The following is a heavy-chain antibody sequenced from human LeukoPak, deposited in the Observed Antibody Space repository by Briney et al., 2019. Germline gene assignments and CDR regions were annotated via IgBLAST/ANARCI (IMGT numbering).Heavy chain of an antibody. CDR2: ISSSSTYI. CDR3: ARGAKSRAAVAVDYYYYGMDV. V-gene: IGHV3-21*01. CDR1: GFTFSRCS. Sequence: GGSLRLSCAASGFTFSRCSINWVRQAPGKGLEWVSSISSSSTYIYYADSVKGRFTISRDNSKNSVSLQMNSLRAEDTAVYYCARGAKSRAAVAVDYYYYGMDVWGQGTTVTVSS. J-gene: IGHJ6*02. D-gene: IGHD6-19*01.